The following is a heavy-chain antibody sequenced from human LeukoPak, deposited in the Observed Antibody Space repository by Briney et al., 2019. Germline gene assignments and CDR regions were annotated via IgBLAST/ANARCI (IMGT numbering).Heavy chain of an antibody. CDR2: ISETGRST. CDR3: AKDRGYSYGISEY. V-gene: IGHV3-23*01. Sequence: EGSLRLSCAASGFTFSSYAMSWVRQAPGKGPEWVSTISETGRSTYYADSVKGQFTISRDNSKNTLYLQMNSLRAEDTAVYYCAKDRGYSYGISEYWGQGTLVTVSS. J-gene: IGHJ4*02. D-gene: IGHD5-18*01. CDR1: GFTFSSYA.